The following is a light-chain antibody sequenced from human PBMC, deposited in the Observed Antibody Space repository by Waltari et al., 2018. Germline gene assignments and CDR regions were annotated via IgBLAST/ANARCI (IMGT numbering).Light chain of an antibody. CDR2: RNN. CDR3: AAWDDSLSGR. V-gene: IGLV1-47*01. J-gene: IGLJ3*02. Sequence: QSVLPQPPSASGTPGQRATISCSGSSSNIGSNYVYWYQQLPGTAPKLLIYRNNQRPSGVPDRFSGSKSGTSASLAISGLRSEDEADYYCAAWDDSLSGRFGGGTKLTVL. CDR1: SSNIGSNY.